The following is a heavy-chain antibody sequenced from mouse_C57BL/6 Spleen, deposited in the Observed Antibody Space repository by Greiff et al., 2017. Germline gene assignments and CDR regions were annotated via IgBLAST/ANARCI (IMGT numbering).Heavy chain of an antibody. J-gene: IGHJ2*01. Sequence: EVQLQESGPELVKPGASVKISCKASGYSFTGYYMNWVKQSPEKSLEWIGEINPSTGGTTYNQKFKAKATLTVDKSSSTAYMQLKSLTSEDSAVYYCARPYYYGSSPYYFDYWGQGTTLTVSS. CDR3: ARPYYYGSSPYYFDY. CDR1: GYSFTGYY. V-gene: IGHV1-42*01. D-gene: IGHD1-1*01. CDR2: INPSTGGT.